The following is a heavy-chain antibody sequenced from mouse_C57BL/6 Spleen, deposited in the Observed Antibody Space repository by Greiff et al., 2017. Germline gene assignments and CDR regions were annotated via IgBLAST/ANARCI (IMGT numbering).Heavy chain of an antibody. D-gene: IGHD3-3*01. Sequence: VQLVESGPELVKPGASVKISCKASGYAFSSSWMNWVKQRPGKGLEWIGRIYPGDGDTNYNGKFKGKATLTADKSSSTAYMQLSSLTSEDSAVYFCARSGAGEAWFAYWGQGTLVTVSA. CDR2: IYPGDGDT. J-gene: IGHJ3*01. CDR1: GYAFSSSW. V-gene: IGHV1-82*01. CDR3: ARSGAGEAWFAY.